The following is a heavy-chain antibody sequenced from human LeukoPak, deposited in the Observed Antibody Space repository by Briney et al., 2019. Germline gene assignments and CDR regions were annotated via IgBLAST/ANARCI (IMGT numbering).Heavy chain of an antibody. V-gene: IGHV7-4-1*02. CDR2: INTYTKNP. D-gene: IGHD2-15*01. Sequence: ASVKVSCKASGYTFTNYALNWVRQAPGQGLQWMGWINTYTKNPTYVQAFTGRVVFSLDTSVSTAYLQISGLQAEDTATYYCARGGYCRSDTCYSNYFDPWGQGTLVTVSS. CDR1: GYTFTNYA. J-gene: IGHJ5*02. CDR3: ARGGYCRSDTCYSNYFDP.